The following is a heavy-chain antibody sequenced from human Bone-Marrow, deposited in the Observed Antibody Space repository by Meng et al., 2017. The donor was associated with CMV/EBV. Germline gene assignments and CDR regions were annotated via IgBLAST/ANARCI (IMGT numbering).Heavy chain of an antibody. D-gene: IGHD1-26*01. CDR3: ARHIVGATNDY. CDR2: IYYSGST. V-gene: IGHV4-39*01. Sequence: QLQLQESAPGLVKPSETLSSTCTVSGGSISSSSYYWGWIRQPPGKGLEWIGSIYYSGSTYYNPSLKSRVTISVDTSKNQFSLKLSSVTAADTAVYYCARHIVGATNDYWGQGTLVTVSS. CDR1: GGSISSSSYY. J-gene: IGHJ4*02.